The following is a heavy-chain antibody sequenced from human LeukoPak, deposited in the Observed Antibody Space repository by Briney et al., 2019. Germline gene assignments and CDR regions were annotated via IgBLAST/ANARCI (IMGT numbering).Heavy chain of an antibody. CDR2: ISAYNGDT. J-gene: IGHJ4*02. V-gene: IGHV1-18*01. CDR3: ARGLAAPKGLGIEY. Sequence: ASVKVSCKASGYTFTSYGISWVRQAPGQGLEWMGWISAYNGDTNYARNLQGRVTMTTDTSTTTAYMQLRSLRSDDTAVYYCARGLAAPKGLGIEYWGQGTLVTVSS. CDR1: GYTFTSYG. D-gene: IGHD6-13*01.